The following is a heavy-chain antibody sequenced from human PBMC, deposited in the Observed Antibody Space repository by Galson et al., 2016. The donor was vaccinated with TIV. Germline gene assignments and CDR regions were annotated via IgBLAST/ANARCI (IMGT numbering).Heavy chain of an antibody. CDR2: FIPLFGTA. CDR1: GVTFSYFA. Sequence: SVKVSCKASGVTFSYFAFSWVRQAPGQGLEWMGGFIPLFGTANYAQKFQGRVTITADESTSTLYMELSSLRSEDTAVYYCAKDRNTAMDTYYYYYGMDVWGQGTTVTVSS. J-gene: IGHJ6*02. D-gene: IGHD5-18*01. V-gene: IGHV1-69*13. CDR3: AKDRNTAMDTYYYYYGMDV.